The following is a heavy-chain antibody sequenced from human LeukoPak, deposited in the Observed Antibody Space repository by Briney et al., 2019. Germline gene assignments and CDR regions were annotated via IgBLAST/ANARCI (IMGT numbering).Heavy chain of an antibody. CDR2: IWYDGSSK. D-gene: IGHD6-25*01. CDR3: ARGPHIAATSY. V-gene: IGHV3-33*01. Sequence: GGSLRLSCAASGFTFSSYGMHWVRQAPGKGLEWVAVIWYDGSSKYYADSVKGRFTISRDNAKNSLYLQINSLRAEDTAVYYCARGPHIAATSYWGQGTLVTVSS. J-gene: IGHJ4*02. CDR1: GFTFSSYG.